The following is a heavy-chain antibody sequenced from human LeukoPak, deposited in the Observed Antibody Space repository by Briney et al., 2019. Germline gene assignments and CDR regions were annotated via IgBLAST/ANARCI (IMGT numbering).Heavy chain of an antibody. V-gene: IGHV4-34*01. CDR3: ARVTGYMIEDYFDY. Sequence: TPSETLSLTCAVYGGSFSGYNWNWIRQPPGKGLEWIGEINHSGSTNYNPSLKSRVTISVDTSKNQFSLKLRSVTAADTAVYYCARVTGYMIEDYFDYWGQGILVTVSS. J-gene: IGHJ4*02. CDR1: GGSFSGYN. D-gene: IGHD3-9*01. CDR2: INHSGST.